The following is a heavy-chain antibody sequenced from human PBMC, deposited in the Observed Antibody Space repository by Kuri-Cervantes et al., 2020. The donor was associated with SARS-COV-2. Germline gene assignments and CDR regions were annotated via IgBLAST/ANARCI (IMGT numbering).Heavy chain of an antibody. J-gene: IGHJ4*02. Sequence: GGSLRLSCAASGFTFSDYYMSWIRQAPGKGLEWVPYISSSSSYTNYADSVKGRFTISRDNAKNSLYLQMNSLRAEDTAVYYCARGQQLIDYWGQGTLVTVSS. V-gene: IGHV3-11*03. CDR3: ARGQQLIDY. CDR1: GFTFSDYY. D-gene: IGHD6-13*01. CDR2: ISSSSSYT.